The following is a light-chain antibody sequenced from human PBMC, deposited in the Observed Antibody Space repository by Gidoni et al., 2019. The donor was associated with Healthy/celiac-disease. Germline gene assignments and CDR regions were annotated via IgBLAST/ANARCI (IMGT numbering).Light chain of an antibody. CDR1: SSNIGAGYD. CDR3: QSYDRSMSGVV. V-gene: IGLV1-40*01. CDR2: GNS. Sequence: QSVLTPPPSVSGAPGQSVTISCTGSSSNIGAGYDVHWYQQLPGTDPKLLIYGNSNRPSGVPDRFSGSKSGTSASLAITGLQAEDEADYYCQSYDRSMSGVVFGGGTKLTVL. J-gene: IGLJ2*01.